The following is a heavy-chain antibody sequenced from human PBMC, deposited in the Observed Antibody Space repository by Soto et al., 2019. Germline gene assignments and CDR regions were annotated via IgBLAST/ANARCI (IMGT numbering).Heavy chain of an antibody. CDR2: MNPNSGNT. D-gene: IGHD2-21*01. V-gene: IGHV1-8*01. CDR3: ARGPLLAYCGGDCYTTLDY. Sequence: QVQLVQSGAEVKKPGASVKVSCKASGYTFTSYDINWVRQATGQGLEWMGWMNPNSGNTGYAQKYQGRVTMTRNNYISTSYMELSSLRSEDTAVYYCARGPLLAYCGGDCYTTLDYWGQGTLVTVSS. CDR1: GYTFTSYD. J-gene: IGHJ4*02.